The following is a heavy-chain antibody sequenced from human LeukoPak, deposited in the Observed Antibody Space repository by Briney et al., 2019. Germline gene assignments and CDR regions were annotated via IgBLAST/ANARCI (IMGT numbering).Heavy chain of an antibody. J-gene: IGHJ1*01. CDR2: ISGSSSYI. Sequence: GGSLRLSCAASGFTFSSYSMNWVRQAPGKGLEWVSSISGSSSYIYYADSVKGRFTISRDNAKMSLYLQMNSLRVEDTAVYYCATYSTRNAREFQSWGQGTLVTVSS. D-gene: IGHD4-11*01. CDR1: GFTFSSYS. V-gene: IGHV3-21*01. CDR3: ATYSTRNAREFQS.